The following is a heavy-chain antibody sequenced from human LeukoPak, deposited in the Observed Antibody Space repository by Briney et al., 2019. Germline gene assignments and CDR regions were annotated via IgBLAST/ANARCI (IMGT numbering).Heavy chain of an antibody. CDR1: IVALIYYY. J-gene: IGHJ4*02. D-gene: IGHD2-21*02. Sequence: PSETLSLTRTVSIVALIYYYWSWIRQPPGKGLEWIGYIFYNGVTYYNPSLKSRVTISVDTSNNQFSLNLNSVTAADTAVYFCARHDNVPVIRRGFDFWGQGTLVTVSS. V-gene: IGHV4-59*08. CDR2: IFYNGVT. CDR3: ARHDNVPVIRRGFDF.